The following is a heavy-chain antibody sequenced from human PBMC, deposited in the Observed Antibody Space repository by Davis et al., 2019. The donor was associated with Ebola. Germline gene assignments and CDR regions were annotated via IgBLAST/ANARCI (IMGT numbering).Heavy chain of an antibody. CDR2: ISSNGGST. Sequence: GGSLRLSCSASGFTFSSYTMHWVRQAPGKGLEYVSAISSNGGSTYYADSVKGRFTISRDNSKNTLYLQMRSLRAEDTAVYCCVKTQFLEWSYGMDVWGQGTTVTVSS. CDR3: VKTQFLEWSYGMDV. V-gene: IGHV3-64D*06. CDR1: GFTFSSYT. D-gene: IGHD3-3*01. J-gene: IGHJ6*02.